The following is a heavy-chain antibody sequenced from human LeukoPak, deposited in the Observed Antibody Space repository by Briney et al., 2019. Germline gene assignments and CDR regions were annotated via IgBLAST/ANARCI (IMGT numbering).Heavy chain of an antibody. V-gene: IGHV1-2*02. D-gene: IGHD4-23*01. CDR3: ARDLTVVRGYFDY. CDR1: GYTFTGCY. CDR2: INPNSGGT. Sequence: ASVKVSCKASGYTFTGCYMHWVRQAPGQGLEWMGWINPNSGGTNYAQKFQGRVTMTRDTSISTAYMELSRLRSDDTAVYYCARDLTVVRGYFDYWGQGTLVTVSS. J-gene: IGHJ4*02.